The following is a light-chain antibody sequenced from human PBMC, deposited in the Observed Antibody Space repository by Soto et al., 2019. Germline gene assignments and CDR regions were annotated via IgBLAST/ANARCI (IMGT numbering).Light chain of an antibody. J-gene: IGLJ1*01. CDR2: EVS. CDR3: SSYAGSKNNV. Sequence: QSALTQPPSASGSPGQSVTISCTGTSSDVGGYNYVSWYQQHPGKAPKLMIYEVSKRPSGVPDRFSGSKSGNTASLTVSGLQAEDEADYYCSSYAGSKNNVFGTGTKPTVL. V-gene: IGLV2-8*01. CDR1: SSDVGGYNY.